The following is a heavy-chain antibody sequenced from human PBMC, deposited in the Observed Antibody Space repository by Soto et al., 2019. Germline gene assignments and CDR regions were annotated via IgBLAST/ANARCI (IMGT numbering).Heavy chain of an antibody. D-gene: IGHD6-19*01. J-gene: IGHJ4*02. Sequence: QLQLVQSGAEVKKPVSSVKVSCKASGDTFRNYAFTWVREAPGQGLEWMGTIIPLFSTRYAQKFQGRVTMTADESTSTVYMDQSSLKSDDTAVYYCARDAGIAVVGRGTSFENWGQGTLVTVSS. CDR2: IIPLFST. V-gene: IGHV1-69*18. CDR1: GDTFRNYA. CDR3: ARDAGIAVVGRGTSFEN.